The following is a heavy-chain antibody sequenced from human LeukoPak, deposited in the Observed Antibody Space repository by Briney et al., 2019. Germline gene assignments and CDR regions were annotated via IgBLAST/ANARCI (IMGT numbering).Heavy chain of an antibody. Sequence: GGSLRLSCAASGFSLSSYGMHWVRQAPGKGLEWVAVISYDGSNGYYADSVKGRFTISRDNSKNTLYLQMNSLRAEDAAVYYCVKEAGTPGDYYYYYMDVWGKGTTVTVSS. CDR1: GFSLSSYG. CDR2: ISYDGSNG. D-gene: IGHD1-1*01. V-gene: IGHV3-30*18. CDR3: VKEAGTPGDYYYYYMDV. J-gene: IGHJ6*03.